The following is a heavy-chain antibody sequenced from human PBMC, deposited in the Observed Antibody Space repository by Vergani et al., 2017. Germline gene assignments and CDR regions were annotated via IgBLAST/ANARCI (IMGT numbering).Heavy chain of an antibody. CDR3: AKRGVGADTRYYYMDV. Sequence: VQMVESGGGLVKPGGSLRLSCAASGFTFSTYGMHWVRQAPGKGLEWVAFIRYDGSNKYYADSVKGRFTISRDNSKNTVYVQMNNLKPEDTAVYYCAKRGVGADTRYYYMDVWGKGTTVTV. J-gene: IGHJ6*03. CDR1: GFTFSTYG. CDR2: IRYDGSNK. V-gene: IGHV3-30*02. D-gene: IGHD1-26*01.